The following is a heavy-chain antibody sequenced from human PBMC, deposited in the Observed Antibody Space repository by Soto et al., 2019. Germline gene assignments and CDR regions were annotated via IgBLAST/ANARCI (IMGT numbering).Heavy chain of an antibody. J-gene: IGHJ3*02. Sequence: GASVKVSCKASGYTFTSSALHWVRQAPGQRLEWMGWITAYNGHTKYSQKFQGRVTITRDTSGSTAYMELSSLRSEDTAVYYSGRDRHYYDCWRTYSDAFDMWGQGTMVTVSS. CDR2: ITAYNGHT. D-gene: IGHD3-3*01. V-gene: IGHV1-3*01. CDR3: GRDRHYYDCWRTYSDAFDM. CDR1: GYTFTSSA.